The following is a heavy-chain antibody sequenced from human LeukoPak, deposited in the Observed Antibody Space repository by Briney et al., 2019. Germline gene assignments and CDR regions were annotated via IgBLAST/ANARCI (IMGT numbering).Heavy chain of an antibody. CDR1: GFTFSDAW. CDR3: ATEFFESGYNY. D-gene: IGHD3-22*01. Sequence: GGSLRLSCAASGFTFSDAWMSWVRQAPGKGLEWVGRIKSQTHGGTTEFAAPVKGRFTISRDDSENTLYLQMNSLKTEDTAVYYCATEFFESGYNYWGQGTLVTVSS. CDR2: IKSQTHGGTT. V-gene: IGHV3-15*01. J-gene: IGHJ4*02.